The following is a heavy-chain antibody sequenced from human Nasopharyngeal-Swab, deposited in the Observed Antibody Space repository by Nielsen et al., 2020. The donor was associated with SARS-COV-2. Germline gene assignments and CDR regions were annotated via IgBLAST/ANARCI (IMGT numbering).Heavy chain of an antibody. J-gene: IGHJ6*02. CDR1: AFSIFYRY. CDR2: ITPFNGDA. D-gene: IGHD2-8*01. Sequence: SVQVSCNASAFSIFYRYLLWMRQAPAQELVWMVWITPFNGDAKYAQKFQGRVSITRDGSRNTASLQLSSLRPDDTAMYFCASGQCINGVCNPTDGLDVWGQGTSVTVS. V-gene: IGHV1-45*02. CDR3: ASGQCINGVCNPTDGLDV.